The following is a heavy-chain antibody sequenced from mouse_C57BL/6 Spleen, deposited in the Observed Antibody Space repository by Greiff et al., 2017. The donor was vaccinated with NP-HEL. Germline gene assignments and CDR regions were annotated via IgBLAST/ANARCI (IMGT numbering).Heavy chain of an antibody. CDR3: ARIKKIVATYFDY. Sequence: VQLQQSGAELVKAGASVKMSCKASGYTFTSYWMHWVKPRLGQGLEWFAETNPTNGRTYYNEKFKSKATLTVDKSSSTAYMLLSGPTFEDSAVYYCARIKKIVATYFDYWGKGTTLTVSS. V-gene: IGHV1S81*02. J-gene: IGHJ2*01. CDR2: TNPTNGRT. D-gene: IGHD1-1*01. CDR1: GYTFTSYW.